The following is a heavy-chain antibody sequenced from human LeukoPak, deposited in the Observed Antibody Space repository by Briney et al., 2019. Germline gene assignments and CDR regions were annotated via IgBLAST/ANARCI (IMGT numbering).Heavy chain of an antibody. V-gene: IGHV4-59*01. J-gene: IGHJ6*02. D-gene: IGHD5-18*01. CDR2: IYYSGNT. CDR3: ARERGYSYGYGPYYGMDV. Sequence: PSETLSLTCTVSGGSISSYYWSWIRQPPGKGLEWIGYIYYSGNTNYNPSLKSRATISVDTSKNQFSLKLSSVTAADTAVYYCARERGYSYGYGPYYGMDVWGQGTTVTVSS. CDR1: GGSISSYY.